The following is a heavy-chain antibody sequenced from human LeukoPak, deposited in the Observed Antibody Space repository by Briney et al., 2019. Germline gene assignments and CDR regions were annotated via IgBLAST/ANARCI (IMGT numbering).Heavy chain of an antibody. J-gene: IGHJ4*02. CDR3: AKGGLLWFGELLEFDY. D-gene: IGHD3-10*01. V-gene: IGHV3-30*04. CDR2: ISYDGSNE. CDR1: GFTLGTYA. Sequence: GGSLRLSCAASGFTLGTYAMHWVRQAPGKGLEWVALISYDGSNEYYSESVKGRFTISRDNSKNTLYLQMNSLRAEDTAVYYCAKGGLLWFGELLEFDYWGQGTLVTVSS.